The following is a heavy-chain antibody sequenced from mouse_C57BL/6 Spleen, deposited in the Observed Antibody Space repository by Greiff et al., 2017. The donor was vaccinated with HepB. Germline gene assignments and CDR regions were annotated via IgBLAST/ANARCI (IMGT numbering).Heavy chain of an antibody. CDR2: IYPRDGST. CDR1: GYTFTSYD. Sequence: VQLQQSGPELVKPGASVKLSCKASGYTFTSYDINWVKQRPGQGLEWIGWIYPRDGSTKYNEKFKGKATLTVDASSSTAYMELHSLTSEDSAVYFCARRGDDYDGAWFAYWGQGTLVTVSA. D-gene: IGHD2-4*01. V-gene: IGHV1-85*01. CDR3: ARRGDDYDGAWFAY. J-gene: IGHJ3*01.